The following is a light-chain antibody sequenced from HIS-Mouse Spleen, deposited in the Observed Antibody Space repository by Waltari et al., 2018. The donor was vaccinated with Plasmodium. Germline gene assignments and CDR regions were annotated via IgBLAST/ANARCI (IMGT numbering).Light chain of an antibody. CDR2: DGS. CDR3: CSYAGSYTLV. V-gene: IGLV2-11*01. CDR1: SSDVGVYTY. Sequence: QSALTQPRSVSGSPGQSLTISCTGTSSDVGVYTYFSWYQQHPGKAPKLLIYDGSKPPSGVPDRFSGSKSGNTASLTISGLQAEDEADYYCCSYAGSYTLVFGGGTKLTVL. J-gene: IGLJ2*01.